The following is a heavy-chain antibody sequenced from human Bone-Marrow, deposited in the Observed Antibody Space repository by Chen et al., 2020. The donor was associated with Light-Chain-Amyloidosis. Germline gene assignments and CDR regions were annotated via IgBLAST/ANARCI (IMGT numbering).Heavy chain of an antibody. CDR1: GFAFSSYA. D-gene: IGHD3-9*01. CDR3: AKDISYDDILPGYPADAFDI. J-gene: IGHJ3*02. CDR2: IGGRGGRG. V-gene: IGHV3-23*04. Sequence: EVQLVESGGGLLQRGGSLRLSCAASGFAFSSYAMSWVRPAPGKGLEWVSTIGGRGGRGYYGDSVKGRLTISRDNSKNALFLQMNSLRAEDTAVYYCAKDISYDDILPGYPADAFDIWGQGTMVTVSS.